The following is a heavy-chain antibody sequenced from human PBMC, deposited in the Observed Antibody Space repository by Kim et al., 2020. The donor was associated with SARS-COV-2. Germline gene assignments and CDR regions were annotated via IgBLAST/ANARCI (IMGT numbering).Heavy chain of an antibody. CDR1: GGSISSSSYY. CDR3: ARHGHYSWTWVEISYMDV. D-gene: IGHD4-4*01. J-gene: IGHJ6*03. V-gene: IGHV4-39*01. CDR2: IYYSGST. Sequence: SETLSLTCTVSGGSISSSSYYWGWIRQPPGKGLEWIGSIYYSGSTYYNPSLKSRVTISVDTSKNQFSLKLSSVTAADTAVYYCARHGHYSWTWVEISYMDVWGKGTTVTVSS.